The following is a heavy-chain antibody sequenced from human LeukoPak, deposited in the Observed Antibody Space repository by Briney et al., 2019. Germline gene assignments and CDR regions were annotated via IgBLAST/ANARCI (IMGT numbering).Heavy chain of an antibody. CDR2: MNPNSGNT. J-gene: IGHJ4*02. V-gene: IGHV1-8*01. CDR1: GYTFTSYG. D-gene: IGHD5-18*01. Sequence: GASVKVSCKASGYTFTSYGINWVRQATGQGLEWMGWMNPNSGNTGYAQKFQGRVTMTRNTSISTAYMELSSLRSEDTAVYYCARAEAAMGYFDYWGQGTLVTVSS. CDR3: ARAEAAMGYFDY.